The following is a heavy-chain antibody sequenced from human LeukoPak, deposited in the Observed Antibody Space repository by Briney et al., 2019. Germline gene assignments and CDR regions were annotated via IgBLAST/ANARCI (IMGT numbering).Heavy chain of an antibody. CDR1: GFTFRSYW. Sequence: PGGSLRLSRAASGFTFRSYWMSWVRQAPGKGLEWISYISSSSHTIYYADAVRGRFTISRDNAKNSLYLQMNSLRAEDTAVYYCVPSARPILGYWGQGTLVTVSS. V-gene: IGHV3-48*04. CDR2: ISSSSHTI. J-gene: IGHJ4*02. D-gene: IGHD6-6*01. CDR3: VPSARPILGY.